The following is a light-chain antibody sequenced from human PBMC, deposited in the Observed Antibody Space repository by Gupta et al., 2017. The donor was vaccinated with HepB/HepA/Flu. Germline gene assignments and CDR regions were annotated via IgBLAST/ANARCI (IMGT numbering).Light chain of an antibody. CDR2: SNN. CDR1: RSNIGSNT. CDR3: AAGDDSLNGVL. V-gene: IGLV1-44*01. Sequence: QSVLTQPPSASGTPGQRVTISCSGSRSNIGSNTVNWYQQFPGTAPKLLIYSNNQRPSGVPDRFSGSKSGTSVSLAISGLQSEDEADYYCAAGDDSLNGVLFGGGTKLTVL. J-gene: IGLJ2*01.